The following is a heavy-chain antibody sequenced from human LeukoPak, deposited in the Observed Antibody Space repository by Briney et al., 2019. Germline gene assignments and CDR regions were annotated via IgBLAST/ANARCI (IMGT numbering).Heavy chain of an antibody. CDR3: AKDAYSGNYYFDY. J-gene: IGHJ4*02. D-gene: IGHD1-26*01. CDR2: ISGSGGST. Sequence: GGSLRLSCAASGFTFSNYAMNWVRQGPGKGLEWVSVISGSGGSTYYADSVKGRFTVSRDNSKNTLYLQMNSLRAEDTAVYHCAKDAYSGNYYFDYWGQGTLVTVSA. CDR1: GFTFSNYA. V-gene: IGHV3-23*01.